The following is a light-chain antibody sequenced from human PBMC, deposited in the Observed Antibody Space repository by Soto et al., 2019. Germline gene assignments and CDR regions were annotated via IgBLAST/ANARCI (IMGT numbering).Light chain of an antibody. Sequence: DIQMTQSPSSLSASVGDRVTITCRASQSIRIYLNWYQQKPGKAPELLIFAASSLQSGVPSRFSGSGSGTDFTLTISSLQPEDFATYYCQQVHTYPITFGQGTRLEIK. J-gene: IGKJ5*01. V-gene: IGKV1-39*01. CDR3: QQVHTYPIT. CDR1: QSIRIY. CDR2: AAS.